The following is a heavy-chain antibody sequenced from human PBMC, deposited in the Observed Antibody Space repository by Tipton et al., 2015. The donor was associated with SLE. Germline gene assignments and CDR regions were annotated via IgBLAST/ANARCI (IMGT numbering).Heavy chain of an antibody. CDR3: ARDSQDWGFDY. V-gene: IGHV3-74*01. D-gene: IGHD7-27*01. CDR2: INSDGSTT. Sequence: SLRLSCAASGFTFSSFWMHWVRQVPGKGLVWVSRINSDGSTTGYADSVKGRFTISRDNAKNTLFLQMNSLRAEDTAVYYCARDSQDWGFDYWGQGTLVTVSS. J-gene: IGHJ4*02. CDR1: GFTFSSFW.